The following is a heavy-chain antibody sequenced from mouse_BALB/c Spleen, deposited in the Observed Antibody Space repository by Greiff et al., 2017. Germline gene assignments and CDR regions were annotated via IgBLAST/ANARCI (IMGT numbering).Heavy chain of an antibody. CDR3: ARDPAYGNPAMDY. J-gene: IGHJ4*01. Sequence: EVKLMESGGGLVKPGGSLKLSCAASGFTFSDYYMYWVRQTPEKRLEWVATISDGGSYTYYPDSVKGRFTISRDNAKNNLYLQMSSLKSEDTAMYYCARDPAYGNPAMDYWGQGTSVTVSS. CDR2: ISDGGSYT. D-gene: IGHD2-10*02. V-gene: IGHV5-4*02. CDR1: GFTFSDYY.